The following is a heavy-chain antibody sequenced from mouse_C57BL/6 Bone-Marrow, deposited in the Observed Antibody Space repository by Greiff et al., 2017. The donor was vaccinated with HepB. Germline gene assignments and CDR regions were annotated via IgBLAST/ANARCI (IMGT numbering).Heavy chain of an antibody. J-gene: IGHJ1*03. V-gene: IGHV1-15*01. CDR2: IDPETGGT. Sequence: QVQLQQSGAELVRPGASVTLSCKASGYTFTDYEMHWVKQTPVHGLEWIGAIDPETGGTAYNQKFKGKAILTADKSSSTAYMELRSLTSEDSAVYYCTRPLPFIRWYFDVWGTGTTVTVSS. CDR3: TRPLPFIRWYFDV. CDR1: GYTFTDYE. D-gene: IGHD1-1*01.